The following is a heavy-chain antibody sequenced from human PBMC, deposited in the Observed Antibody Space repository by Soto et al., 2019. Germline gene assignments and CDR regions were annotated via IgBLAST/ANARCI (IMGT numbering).Heavy chain of an antibody. CDR3: AREVGDFGFYYYYGMDV. V-gene: IGHV4-30-4*01. CDR2: IYYSGST. Sequence: SETLSLTCTVSGGSISSGDYYWSWIRQPPGKGLEWIGYIYYSGSTYYNPSLESRVTISVDTSKNQFSLKLSSVTAADTAVYYCAREVGDFGFYYYYGMDVWGQGTTVTVSS. CDR1: GGSISSGDYY. D-gene: IGHD3-16*01. J-gene: IGHJ6*02.